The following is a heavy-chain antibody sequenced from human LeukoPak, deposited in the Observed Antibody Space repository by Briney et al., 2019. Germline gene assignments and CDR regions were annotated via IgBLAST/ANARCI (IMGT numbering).Heavy chain of an antibody. CDR3: ARGRLKRVPFTKVAGALDY. CDR2: IGTYNGNT. V-gene: IGHV1-18*01. J-gene: IGHJ4*02. CDR1: GYTFRNYG. D-gene: IGHD6-19*01. Sequence: GASVKVSCKASGYTFRNYGITWVRQAPGQGLEWMGWIGTYNGNTDYAKKFQGRVIMTADTSTTTAHMELRSLRSDDTAVYYCARGRLKRVPFTKVAGALDYWGQGTRVTVSS.